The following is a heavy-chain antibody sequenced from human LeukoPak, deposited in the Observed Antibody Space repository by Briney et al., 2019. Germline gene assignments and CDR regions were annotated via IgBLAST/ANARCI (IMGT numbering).Heavy chain of an antibody. D-gene: IGHD2-2*03. CDR3: ARGGYCSSTSCHDYYYYGMDV. CDR1: GFTFSSYD. V-gene: IGHV3-13*05. CDR2: IGTAGDP. J-gene: IGHJ6*04. Sequence: GGPLRLSCAASGFTFSSYDMHWVRHATGKGLEWVSAIGTAGDPYYPGSVKGRFTISRENAKNSLYLQMNSLRAGDTAVYYCARGGYCSSTSCHDYYYYGMDVWGKGTTVTVSS.